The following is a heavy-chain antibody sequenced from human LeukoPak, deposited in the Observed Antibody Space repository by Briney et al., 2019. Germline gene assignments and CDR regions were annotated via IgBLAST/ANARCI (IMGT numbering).Heavy chain of an antibody. CDR2: IYDSGST. Sequence: SETLSLTCTVSGDSISSSNYYWGWIRQPPGKGLEWIGSIYDSGSTYYNPSLNSRVTISVDTSKNHFSLRLSSVTAADTAVYYCARNGVTIFGVPSAYFDYWGQGTLVTVSS. D-gene: IGHD3-3*01. J-gene: IGHJ4*02. CDR1: GDSISSSNYY. V-gene: IGHV4-39*02. CDR3: ARNGVTIFGVPSAYFDY.